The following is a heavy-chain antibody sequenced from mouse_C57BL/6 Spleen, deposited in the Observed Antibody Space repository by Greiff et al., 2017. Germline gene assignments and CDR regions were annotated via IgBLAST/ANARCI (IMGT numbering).Heavy chain of an antibody. J-gene: IGHJ3*01. V-gene: IGHV1-15*01. D-gene: IGHD4-1*01. CDR3: TRKRGTGTFAY. CDR1: GYTFTDYE. CDR2: IDPETGGT. Sequence: LVESGAELVRPGASVTLSCKASGYTFTDYEMHWVKQTPVHGLEWIGAIDPETGGTAYNQKFKGKAILTADKSSSTAYMELRSLTSEDSAVYYCTRKRGTGTFAYWGQGTLVTVSA.